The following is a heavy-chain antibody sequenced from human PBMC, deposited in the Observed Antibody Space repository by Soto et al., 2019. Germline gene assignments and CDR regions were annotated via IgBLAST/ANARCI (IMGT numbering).Heavy chain of an antibody. J-gene: IGHJ5*02. CDR1: GGSISSGY. Sequence: SETLSLTCSVSGGSISSGYWTWIRQPPGKGLEWIGYIYYGGSINYNPSNKSRDIISEDTAKNQFSMRLSSVTAADTAVYSCTGAYYDINGYSLDPWGQGTSVT. D-gene: IGHD3-22*01. V-gene: IGHV4-59*01. CDR3: TGAYYDINGYSLDP. CDR2: IYYGGSI.